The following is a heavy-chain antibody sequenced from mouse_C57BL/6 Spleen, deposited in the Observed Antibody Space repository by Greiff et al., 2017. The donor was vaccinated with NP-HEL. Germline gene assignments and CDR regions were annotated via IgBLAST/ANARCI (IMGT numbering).Heavy chain of an antibody. CDR3: ARDGYYGSSYYAMDY. V-gene: IGHV5-16*01. J-gene: IGHJ4*01. Sequence: EVQLVESEGGLVQPGSSMKLSCTASGFTFSDYYMAWVRQVPEKGLEWVANINYDGSSTYYLDSLKSRFIISRDNAKNILYLQMSSLKSEDTATYYCARDGYYGSSYYAMDYWGQGTSVTVSS. D-gene: IGHD1-1*01. CDR1: GFTFSDYY. CDR2: INYDGSST.